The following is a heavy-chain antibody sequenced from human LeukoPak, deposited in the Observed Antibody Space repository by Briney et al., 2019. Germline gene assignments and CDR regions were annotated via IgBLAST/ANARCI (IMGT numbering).Heavy chain of an antibody. J-gene: IGHJ4*02. Sequence: TSETLSLTCAVYGGSFTGHHWNWIRQSAGKGLERIGEVNHRGTTNYNPSLKSRVTISVDTSKNQFFLKLTSVTAADTAVYYCARDPTTVVTLPYYIDFWGKGTLVTVSS. CDR2: VNHRGTT. CDR3: ARDPTTVVTLPYYIDF. V-gene: IGHV4-34*01. D-gene: IGHD4-23*01. CDR1: GGSFTGHH.